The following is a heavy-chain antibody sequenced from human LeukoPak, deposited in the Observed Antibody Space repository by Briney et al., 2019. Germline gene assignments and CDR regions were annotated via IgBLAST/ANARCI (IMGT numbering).Heavy chain of an antibody. CDR3: ARVGFPAGFDY. J-gene: IGHJ4*02. CDR1: CFTFSSYW. V-gene: IGHV3-74*01. CDR2: INSDGSST. D-gene: IGHD2-2*03. Sequence: GGSLRLFCAASCFTFSSYWRHWVRQAPGKGLVWVSRINSDGSSTSYADSVKGRFTISRDNAKNTLYLQMNSLRAEDTAVYYCARVGFPAGFDYWGQGTLVTVAS.